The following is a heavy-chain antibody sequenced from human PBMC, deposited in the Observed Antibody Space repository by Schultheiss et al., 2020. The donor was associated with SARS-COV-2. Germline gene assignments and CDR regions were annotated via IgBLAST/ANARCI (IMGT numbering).Heavy chain of an antibody. Sequence: SETLSLTCTVSGGSISSSSYYWGWIRQPPGKGLEWIGSIFHSGSTYYNPSLQSRVTISVDTSKNQFSLRLTSVTATDTAIYYCARQRDGWLVSSDWGQGTLVTVSS. D-gene: IGHD6-19*01. V-gene: IGHV4-39*01. CDR2: IFHSGST. CDR3: ARQRDGWLVSSD. CDR1: GGSISSSSYY. J-gene: IGHJ4*02.